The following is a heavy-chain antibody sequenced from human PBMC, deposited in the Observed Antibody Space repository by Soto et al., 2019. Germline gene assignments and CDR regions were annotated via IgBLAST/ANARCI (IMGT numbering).Heavy chain of an antibody. V-gene: IGHV1-3*01. Sequence: XSVKVSCKASAYTFTSYAMHWVRQAPGQRLEWMGWINAGNGNTKYSQKFQGRVTITRDTSASTAYMELSSLRSEDTAVYYCARFRGTFGGVIVWGQGTLVTVS. CDR2: INAGNGNT. D-gene: IGHD3-16*02. CDR3: ARFRGTFGGVIV. J-gene: IGHJ4*02. CDR1: AYTFTSYA.